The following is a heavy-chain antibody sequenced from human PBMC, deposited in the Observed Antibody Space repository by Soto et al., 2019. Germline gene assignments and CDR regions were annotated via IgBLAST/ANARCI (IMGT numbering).Heavy chain of an antibody. CDR1: GYSFTSYW. J-gene: IGHJ4*02. D-gene: IGHD2-15*01. Sequence: EVQLVQSGAEVKKPGESLKISCKGSGYSFTSYWIGWVRQMPGKGLEWMGIIYPGNSDTRYSPSFQGQVTISADKSINTAYLQWSSLKASDTAMYYCARAPRYCSGGSCYVDWGQGTLVTVSS. V-gene: IGHV5-51*01. CDR2: IYPGNSDT. CDR3: ARAPRYCSGGSCYVD.